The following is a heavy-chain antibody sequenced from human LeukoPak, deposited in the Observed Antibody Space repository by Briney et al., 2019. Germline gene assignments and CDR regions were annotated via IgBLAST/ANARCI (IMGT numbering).Heavy chain of an antibody. CDR3: ARSYYDSSGYPHSDLDY. CDR1: GFTFSSYI. CDR2: ISESSVYI. V-gene: IGHV3-21*01. J-gene: IGHJ4*02. D-gene: IGHD3-22*01. Sequence: GGSLRLSCAGSGFTFSSYIMNWVRHAPGKGLEWVSYISESSVYINYADSVKGRFTISRDNAKYSLYLQMTSLRAEDTAVYYCARSYYDSSGYPHSDLDYWGQGTLVTVSS.